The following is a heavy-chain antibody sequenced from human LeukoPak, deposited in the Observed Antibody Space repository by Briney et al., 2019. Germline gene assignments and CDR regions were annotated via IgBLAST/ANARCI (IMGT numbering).Heavy chain of an antibody. CDR2: IHYSGST. D-gene: IGHD5-12*01. CDR3: ARHASGYSGYSK. Sequence: SETLSLACTVSGGSISSYYWSWIRQPPGKGLEWIGYIHYSGSTNYNPSLESRVTTSVDTSKNQFSLKLSSVTAADTAVYYCARHASGYSGYSKWGQGTLVTVSS. V-gene: IGHV4-59*08. J-gene: IGHJ4*02. CDR1: GGSISSYY.